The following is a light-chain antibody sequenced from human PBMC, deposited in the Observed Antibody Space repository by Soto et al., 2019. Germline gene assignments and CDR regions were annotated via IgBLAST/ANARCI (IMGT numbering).Light chain of an antibody. CDR2: DAS. Sequence: IQVTQSTSTLPASVGHRVTISCRASPTVERWLAWYHQKPGKAPKLLIYDASSLESGVPSRFSGSGSGTEFTLTISSLHPDDFATYYRQQNNTPGTFGQGTKVDIK. J-gene: IGKJ1*01. CDR3: QQNNTPGT. V-gene: IGKV1-5*01. CDR1: PTVERW.